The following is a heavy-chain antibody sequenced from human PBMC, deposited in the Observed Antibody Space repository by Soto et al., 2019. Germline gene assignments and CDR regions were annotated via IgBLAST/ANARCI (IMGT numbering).Heavy chain of an antibody. V-gene: IGHV4-59*08. CDR3: ARLLGSWDRSYYFDY. Sequence: PSETLSLTCTVSGGSISGYYWSWLRQPPGKGLEYIGYVYYTGSTNYNPSLKSRVTISVDTSKNRFSLKLSSVTAADTAVYYCARLLGSWDRSYYFDYWGQGTLVTVSS. CDR1: GGSISGYY. D-gene: IGHD1-26*01. J-gene: IGHJ4*02. CDR2: VYYTGST.